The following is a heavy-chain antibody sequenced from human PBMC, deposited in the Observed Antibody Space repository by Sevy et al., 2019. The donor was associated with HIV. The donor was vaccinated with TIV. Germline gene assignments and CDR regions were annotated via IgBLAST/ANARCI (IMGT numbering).Heavy chain of an antibody. J-gene: IGHJ4*02. Sequence: GGSLRLSCTASGFDFPNAWMNWIRQVPGKGLEWVGHIKSITDGGAADYAAPVKGRFTISRHDSKNTLYLQMNSLKAEDTAVYYCSTGDLISYWGRGTLVTVSS. D-gene: IGHD3-3*02. CDR2: IKSITDGGAA. CDR3: STGDLISY. CDR1: GFDFPNAW. V-gene: IGHV3-15*07.